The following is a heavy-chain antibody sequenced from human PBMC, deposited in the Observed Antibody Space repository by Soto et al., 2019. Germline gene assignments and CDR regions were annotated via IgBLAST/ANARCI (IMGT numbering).Heavy chain of an antibody. Sequence: PSGTLSLTCTVSGGSISDISYCWGWIRQPPGKGLQWIGCMFYSGATYYNPSLKNRVTLSVDTSNNESSLKLVSVTAPDTAVYYCARHKSGSDWLDPWGQGTLVTSPQ. V-gene: IGHV4-39*01. CDR3: ARHKSGSDWLDP. CDR2: MFYSGAT. J-gene: IGHJ5*02. D-gene: IGHD2-15*01. CDR1: GGSISDISYC.